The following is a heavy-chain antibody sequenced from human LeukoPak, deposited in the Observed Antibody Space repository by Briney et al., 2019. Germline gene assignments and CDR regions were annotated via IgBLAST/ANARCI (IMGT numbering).Heavy chain of an antibody. CDR2: INPSGGST. CDR1: GYTFTSYY. V-gene: IGHV1-46*01. CDR3: ARDLAGSSSWLRRPYDY. J-gene: IGHJ4*02. D-gene: IGHD6-13*01. Sequence: ASVKVSCKASGYTFTSYYMHWVRQAPGQGLEWMGIINPSGGSTSYAQKFQGRVTMTRDTSTSTIYMEVSSLRSEDTAVYYCARDLAGSSSWLRRPYDYWGQGTLVTVSS.